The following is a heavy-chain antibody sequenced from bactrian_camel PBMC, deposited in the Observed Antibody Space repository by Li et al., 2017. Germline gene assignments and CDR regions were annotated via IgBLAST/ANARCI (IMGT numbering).Heavy chain of an antibody. CDR2: IYIPGGRT. Sequence: HVQLVESGGGSVQTGGSLTLSCSHSGLTHRANCIGWSREALGKGREGVAVIYIPGGRTFYAASAEGRFTVSQENANLLTLQINNLKPEDTARYYCAVDRGTGCKFRAGTAYWGQGTQVTVS. D-gene: IGHD6*01. CDR1: GLTHRANC. CDR3: AVDRGTGCKFRAGTAY. J-gene: IGHJ4*01. V-gene: IGHV3S1*01.